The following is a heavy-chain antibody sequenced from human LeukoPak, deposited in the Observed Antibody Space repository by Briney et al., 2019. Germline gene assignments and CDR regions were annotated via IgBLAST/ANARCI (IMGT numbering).Heavy chain of an antibody. J-gene: IGHJ3*02. CDR1: GYTFTNYA. CDR3: ARGLQENLAWLKAFSAFDI. Sequence: ASVKVSCKASGYTFTNYAMHWVRQAPGQRLEWMGWINAGNGNTNYAQKLQGRVTMTTDTSTRTVHMELRSLRSDDTAVYYCARGLQENLAWLKAFSAFDIWGQGTMVTVSS. CDR2: INAGNGNT. V-gene: IGHV1-3*01. D-gene: IGHD5-24*01.